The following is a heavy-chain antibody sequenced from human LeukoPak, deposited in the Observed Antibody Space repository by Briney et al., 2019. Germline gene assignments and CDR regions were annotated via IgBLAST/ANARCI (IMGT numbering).Heavy chain of an antibody. V-gene: IGHV3-30*02. CDR1: GFTFSSYG. D-gene: IGHD2-2*02. Sequence: AGGSLRLSCAASGFTFSSYGMHWVRQAPGKGLEWVAFIRYDGSNKYYADSVKGRFTISRDNSKNTLYLQMNSLRAEDTAVYYCANYCSSSSCHIRRAFDIWGQGTMVTVSS. CDR3: ANYCSSSSCHIRRAFDI. CDR2: IRYDGSNK. J-gene: IGHJ3*02.